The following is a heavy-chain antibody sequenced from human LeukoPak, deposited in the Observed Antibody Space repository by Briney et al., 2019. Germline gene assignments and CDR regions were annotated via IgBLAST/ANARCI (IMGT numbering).Heavy chain of an antibody. CDR2: INHSGST. Sequence: SETLSLTCTVSGGSISSYYWSWIRQPPGKGLEWIGEINHSGSTNYNPSLKSRVTISVDTSKNQFSLKLSSVTAADTAVHYCAREYYGDYRYWGQGTLVTVSS. D-gene: IGHD4-17*01. V-gene: IGHV4-34*01. CDR3: AREYYGDYRY. CDR1: GGSISSYY. J-gene: IGHJ4*02.